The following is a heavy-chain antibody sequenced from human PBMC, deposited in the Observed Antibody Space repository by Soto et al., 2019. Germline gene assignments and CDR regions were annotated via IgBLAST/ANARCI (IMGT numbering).Heavy chain of an antibody. CDR1: GYTFTSYG. CDR3: ARDYYDSSGYYFGGYWFDP. Sequence: QVQLVQSGAEVKKPGASVKVSCKASGYTFTSYGISWVRQAPGQGLEGMGWISDYNGNTNYAQKLQGRVTMTTDTSTSTAYMELRSLRSDDTAVYYCARDYYDSSGYYFGGYWFDPWGQGTLVTVSS. CDR2: ISDYNGNT. D-gene: IGHD3-22*01. V-gene: IGHV1-18*01. J-gene: IGHJ5*02.